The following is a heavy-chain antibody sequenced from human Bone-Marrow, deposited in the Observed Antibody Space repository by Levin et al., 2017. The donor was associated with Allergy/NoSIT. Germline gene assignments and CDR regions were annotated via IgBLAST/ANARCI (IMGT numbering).Heavy chain of an antibody. J-gene: IGHJ4*02. Sequence: GASVKVSCKASGSTFTKYAIHWVRQAPGQRLEWMGWINAGTGNTKYSEKFQGRVTITWDTSASTAYMELSSLRSEDTAVYYCAGLRTNYFDYWGQGTLVTVSS. D-gene: IGHD5-12*01. V-gene: IGHV1-3*01. CDR3: AGLRTNYFDY. CDR1: GSTFTKYA. CDR2: INAGTGNT.